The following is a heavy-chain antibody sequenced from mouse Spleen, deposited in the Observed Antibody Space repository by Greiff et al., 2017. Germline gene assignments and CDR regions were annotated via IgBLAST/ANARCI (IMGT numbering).Heavy chain of an antibody. V-gene: IGHV1-82*01. J-gene: IGHJ3*01. CDR3: AREGEVRLFAY. D-gene: IGHD2-14*01. Sequence: QVQLQQSGPELVKPGASVKISCKASGYAFSSSWMNWVKQRPGKGLEWIGRIYPGDGDTNYNEKFKGKATLTADKSSSTAYMELRSLTSEDSAVYFCAREGEVRLFAYWGQGTLVTVSA. CDR1: GYAFSSSW. CDR2: IYPGDGDT.